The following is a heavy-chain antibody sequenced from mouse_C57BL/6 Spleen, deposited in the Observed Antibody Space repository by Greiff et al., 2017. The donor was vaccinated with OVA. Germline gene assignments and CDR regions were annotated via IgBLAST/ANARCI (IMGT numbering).Heavy chain of an antibody. CDR1: GYTFTSYW. CDR2: IDPSDSYT. CDR3: ARSGVTTGEIDY. D-gene: IGHD2-2*01. Sequence: QVQLKQPGAELVRPGTSVKLSCKASGYTFTSYWMHWVKQRPGQGLEWIGVIDPSDSYTNYNQKFKGKATLTVDTSSSTAYMQLSSLTSEDSAVYYCARSGVTTGEIDYWGQGTLVTVSA. J-gene: IGHJ3*01. V-gene: IGHV1-59*01.